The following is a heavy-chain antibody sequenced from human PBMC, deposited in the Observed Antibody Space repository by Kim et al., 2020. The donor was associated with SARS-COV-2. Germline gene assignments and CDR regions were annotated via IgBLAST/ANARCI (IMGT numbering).Heavy chain of an antibody. D-gene: IGHD5-12*01. CDR2: TYYRSKWNN. CDR3: ARGWLRPGFDY. J-gene: IGHJ4*02. V-gene: IGHV6-1*01. Sequence: SQTLSLTCAISGDSVSSNNAAWNGIRQSPSRGLEWLGRTYYRSKWNNDYALSVQSRITINTDTSKNQFSLQLNSVTPEDTAVYYCARGWLRPGFDYWGQGTLVTVSS. CDR1: GDSVSSNNAA.